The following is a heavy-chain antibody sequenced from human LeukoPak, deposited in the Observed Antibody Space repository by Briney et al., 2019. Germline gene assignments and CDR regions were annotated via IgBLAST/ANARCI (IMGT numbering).Heavy chain of an antibody. Sequence: ASVKVSCKASGYTFTGYYMHWVRRAPGQGLEWMGRINPNSGGTNYAQKFQGRVTMTRDTSISTAYMELSRLRSDDTAVYYCARGNGFWSGYSDDYWGQGTLVTVSS. J-gene: IGHJ4*02. D-gene: IGHD3-3*01. CDR1: GYTFTGYY. CDR3: ARGNGFWSGYSDDY. V-gene: IGHV1-2*06. CDR2: INPNSGGT.